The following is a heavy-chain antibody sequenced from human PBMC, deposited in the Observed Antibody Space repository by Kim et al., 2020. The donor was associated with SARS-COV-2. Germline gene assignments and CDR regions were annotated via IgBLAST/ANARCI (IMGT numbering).Heavy chain of an antibody. CDR3: ARLSIAAPPYYFDY. V-gene: IGHV4-34*01. Sequence: SETLSLTCAVYGGSFSGYYWSWIRQPPGKGLEWIGEINHSGSTNYNPSLKSRVTISVDTSKNQFSLKLSSVTAADTAVYYCARLSIAAPPYYFDYWGQGTLVTVSS. D-gene: IGHD6-6*01. J-gene: IGHJ4*02. CDR1: GGSFSGYY. CDR2: INHSGST.